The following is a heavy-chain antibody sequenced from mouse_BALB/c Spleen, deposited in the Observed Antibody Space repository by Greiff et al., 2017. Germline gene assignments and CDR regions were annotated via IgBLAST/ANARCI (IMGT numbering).Heavy chain of an antibody. CDR2: IDPANGNT. V-gene: IGHV14-3*02. D-gene: IGHD1-1*02. Sequence: VQLQQSGAELVKPGASVKLSCTASGFNIKDTYMPWVKQRPDQGLEWIGRIDPANGNTKYDPKFPGKAPITADTSSNTAYLQLSSLTSEDTAVYYCAYGPDYYFDYGGQGTTLTVSS. CDR3: AYGPDYYFDY. J-gene: IGHJ2*01. CDR1: GFNIKDTY.